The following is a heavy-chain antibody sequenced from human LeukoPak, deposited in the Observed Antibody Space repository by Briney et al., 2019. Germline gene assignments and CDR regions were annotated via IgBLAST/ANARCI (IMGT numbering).Heavy chain of an antibody. CDR3: AITYYYDSSAYYFDY. J-gene: IGHJ4*02. CDR1: GFTFSGYW. Sequence: GGSLRLSCAASGFTFSGYWMSWVRQAPGKGLEWVANIKRDGSEKYYMDSVKGRFTTSRDNAKNSLYLQMNSLRAEDTAVYYCAITYYYDSSAYYFDYWGQGTLVTVSS. V-gene: IGHV3-7*01. D-gene: IGHD3-22*01. CDR2: IKRDGSEK.